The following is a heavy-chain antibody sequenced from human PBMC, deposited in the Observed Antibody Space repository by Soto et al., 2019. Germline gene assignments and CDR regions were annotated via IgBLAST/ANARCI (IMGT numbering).Heavy chain of an antibody. Sequence: SETLSLTCTVSGGSIISYYWIWIRQPPGKGLEWIGYIYYSGSTNYNPSLKSRVTISVDTSKNQFSLKLSSVTAADTAVYYCARDRGLVAGDFNWFDPWGQGTLVTVSS. CDR1: GGSIISYY. V-gene: IGHV4-59*01. CDR2: IYYSGST. D-gene: IGHD6-19*01. J-gene: IGHJ5*02. CDR3: ARDRGLVAGDFNWFDP.